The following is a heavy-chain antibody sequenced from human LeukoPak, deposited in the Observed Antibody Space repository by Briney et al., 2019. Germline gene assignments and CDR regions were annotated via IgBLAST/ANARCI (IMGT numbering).Heavy chain of an antibody. J-gene: IGHJ4*02. CDR3: ARDWNIPPSD. D-gene: IGHD2-2*02. CDR1: GFTFSSYS. CDR2: ISSSSSYI. V-gene: IGHV3-21*01. Sequence: GGSLRLSCAASGFTFSSYSMNWVHQAPGKGLGWVSSISSSSSYIYYADSVKGRFTISRDNAKNSLYLQMNSLRAEDTAVYYCARDWNIPPSDWGQGTLVTVSS.